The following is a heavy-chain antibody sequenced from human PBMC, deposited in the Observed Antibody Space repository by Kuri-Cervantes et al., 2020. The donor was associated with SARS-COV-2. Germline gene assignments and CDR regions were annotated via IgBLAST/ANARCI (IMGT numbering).Heavy chain of an antibody. CDR1: GGSFSGYY. CDR3: ARDIAVASGYYFDY. D-gene: IGHD6-19*01. CDR2: INRSGST. J-gene: IGHJ4*02. V-gene: IGHV4-34*01. Sequence: GSLRLSCAVYGGSFSGYYWSWIRQPPGKGLEWIGEINRSGSTNYNPSLKSRVTISVDTSKNQFSLKLSSVTAADTAVYYCARDIAVASGYYFDYWGQGTLVPSPQ.